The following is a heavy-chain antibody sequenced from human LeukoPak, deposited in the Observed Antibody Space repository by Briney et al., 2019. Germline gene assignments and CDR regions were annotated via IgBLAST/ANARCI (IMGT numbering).Heavy chain of an antibody. J-gene: IGHJ1*01. CDR2: INANSGGS. V-gene: IGHV1-2*02. CDR3: AREGDYYDRSGYHRACQH. D-gene: IGHD3-22*01. Sequence: ASVKVSCKTSGYTFTGYYIHWVRQAPGQGLEWMGWINANSGGSNYAQNFQGRVTMTRDKSIRTAYMELSRLRSEDTAVYYCAREGDYYDRSGYHRACQHWGQGTLVTVSS. CDR1: GYTFTGYY.